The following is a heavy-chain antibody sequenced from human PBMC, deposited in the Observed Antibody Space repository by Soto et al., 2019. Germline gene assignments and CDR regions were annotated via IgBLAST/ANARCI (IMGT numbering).Heavy chain of an antibody. D-gene: IGHD4-17*01. V-gene: IGHV3-33*01. Sequence: GGSLRLSCAASGFTFSSYGMHWVRQAPGKGLEWVAVIWYDGSNKYYADSVKGRFTISRDNSKNTLYLQMNSLRAEDTAVYYCAIDYGGNSDYFDYWGQGTLVTVSS. CDR2: IWYDGSNK. CDR1: GFTFSSYG. CDR3: AIDYGGNSDYFDY. J-gene: IGHJ4*02.